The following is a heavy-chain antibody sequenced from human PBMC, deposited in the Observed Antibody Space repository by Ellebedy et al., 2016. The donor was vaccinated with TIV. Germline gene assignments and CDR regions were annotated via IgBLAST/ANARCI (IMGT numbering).Heavy chain of an antibody. V-gene: IGHV4-4*08. CDR2: LGST. CDR1: GGSISHYY. D-gene: IGHD3-10*01. Sequence: MPSETLSLTCSVSGGSISHYYWSWIRQSPGKGLEWIGNLGSTNLNPSLKSRVTISVDTSKNQFSLKLSSVTAADTAVYYCARDREYYGSGSYPFDYWGQGTLVTVSS. CDR3: ARDREYYGSGSYPFDY. J-gene: IGHJ4*02.